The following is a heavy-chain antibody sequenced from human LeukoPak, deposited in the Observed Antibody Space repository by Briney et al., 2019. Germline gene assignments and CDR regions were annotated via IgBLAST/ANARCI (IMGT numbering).Heavy chain of an antibody. CDR1: GFTVSSNY. CDR3: ARDVIAAAGDFDY. Sequence: GGSLRLSCAASGFTVSSNYMSWVRQAPGKGLEWVSVIYSGGSTYYADSVKGRFTISRDNSKNTLYLQMNSLRAEDTAVYYCARDVIAAAGDFDYWGQGTLVTVSS. V-gene: IGHV3-66*01. CDR2: IYSGGST. J-gene: IGHJ4*02. D-gene: IGHD6-13*01.